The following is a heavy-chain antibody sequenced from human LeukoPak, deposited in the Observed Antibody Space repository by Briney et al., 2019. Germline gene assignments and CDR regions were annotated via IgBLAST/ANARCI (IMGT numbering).Heavy chain of an antibody. CDR3: ARKAYGSGSYYFDY. V-gene: IGHV3-48*02. CDR2: ISSSSTTI. CDR1: GFTFSVYS. J-gene: IGHJ4*02. Sequence: GWSLRLSCEAPGFTFSVYSMNLVRQAPGKGLEGVSYISSSSTTIYYADSVKGRFTISRDNAKNSLYLQMNSLRDEDTAVYYCARKAYGSGSYYFDYWSQGTLVTVSS. D-gene: IGHD3-10*01.